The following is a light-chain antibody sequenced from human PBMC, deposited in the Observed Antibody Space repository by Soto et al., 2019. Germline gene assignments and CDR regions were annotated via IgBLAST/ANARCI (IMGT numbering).Light chain of an antibody. CDR3: SSSTTTTSLVV. J-gene: IGLJ3*02. Sequence: QSVLTQPASVSGSPGQSITISCTGTSSDIGDYNYVSWYQQHPGKVPKLVIYDVSHRPSGVSNRFSGSKSGNTASLTISGLQAEDEADYYCSSSTTTTSLVVFGGGTQLTVL. CDR2: DVS. CDR1: SSDIGDYNY. V-gene: IGLV2-14*01.